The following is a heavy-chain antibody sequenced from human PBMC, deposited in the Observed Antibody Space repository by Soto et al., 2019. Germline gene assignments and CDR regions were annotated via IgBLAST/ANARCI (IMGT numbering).Heavy chain of an antibody. V-gene: IGHV3-7*01. CDR1: GFTFSTYW. J-gene: IGHJ6*02. Sequence: EVQVVESGGGLVQPGGSLRLSCAGSGFTFSTYWKSWVRQAPGKGLEWVANIKQDGSEIYYVDSVKGRFTISRDNAKNSVYLQMNSLRVEDTAVYYCGRAMDVWGQGTTVTVSS. CDR3: GRAMDV. CDR2: IKQDGSEI.